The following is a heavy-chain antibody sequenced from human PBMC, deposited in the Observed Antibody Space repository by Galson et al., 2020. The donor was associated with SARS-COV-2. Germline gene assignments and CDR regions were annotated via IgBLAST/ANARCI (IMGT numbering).Heavy chain of an antibody. CDR3: ARLTGYFYTSGIVYTDHYFAL. D-gene: IGHD3-9*01. Sequence: GGSLRLSCEASGFPISSYWMTWVRQAPGKGLEWVAKIKEDGSEHDYVESVQGRFSISRDNAKNSVFLQMNSLRVEDTAVYFCARLTGYFYTSGIVYTDHYFALWGQGTLVTVSS. CDR1: GFPISSYW. J-gene: IGHJ4*02. CDR2: IKEDGSEH. V-gene: IGHV3-7*01.